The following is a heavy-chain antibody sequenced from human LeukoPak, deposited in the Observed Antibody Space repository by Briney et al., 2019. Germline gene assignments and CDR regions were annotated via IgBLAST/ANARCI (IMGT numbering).Heavy chain of an antibody. CDR3: ARDGYDY. Sequence: PSQTLSLTCAVSGGSISSGDYSWSWIRQPPGKGLEWIGYIYHSGSTYYNPSLKSRVTISVDRSKNQFSLKLSSVTAADTAVYYCARDGYDYWGQGTLVTVSS. CDR1: GGSISSGDYS. J-gene: IGHJ4*02. D-gene: IGHD3-22*01. V-gene: IGHV4-30-2*01. CDR2: IYHSGST.